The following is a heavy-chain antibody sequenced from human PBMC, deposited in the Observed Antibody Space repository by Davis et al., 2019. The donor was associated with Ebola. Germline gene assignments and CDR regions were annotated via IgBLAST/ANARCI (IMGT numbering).Heavy chain of an antibody. CDR3: ARDQYCSGGSCYSNWFDP. J-gene: IGHJ5*02. V-gene: IGHV3-7*01. Sequence: GESLKISCAASGFTFSSYWMSWVRQAPGKGLEWVANIKQDGSEKYYVDSVKGRFTISRDNAKNSLYLQMNSLRAEDTAVYYCARDQYCSGGSCYSNWFDPWGQGTLVTVSS. CDR1: GFTFSSYW. D-gene: IGHD2-15*01. CDR2: IKQDGSEK.